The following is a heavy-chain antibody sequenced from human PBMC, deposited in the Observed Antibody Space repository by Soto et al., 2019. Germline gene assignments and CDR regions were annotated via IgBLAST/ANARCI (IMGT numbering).Heavy chain of an antibody. V-gene: IGHV1-3*01. CDR3: ARPLGPYSSSKGVWFDP. Sequence: ASVKVSCKASGYTFTSYAMHWVRQAPGQRLEWMGWINAGNGNTKYSQKLQGRVTITRDTSASTAYMELSSLRSEDTALYYCARPLGPYSSSKGVWFDPWGQGTLVTVSS. J-gene: IGHJ5*02. CDR1: GYTFTSYA. CDR2: INAGNGNT. D-gene: IGHD6-13*01.